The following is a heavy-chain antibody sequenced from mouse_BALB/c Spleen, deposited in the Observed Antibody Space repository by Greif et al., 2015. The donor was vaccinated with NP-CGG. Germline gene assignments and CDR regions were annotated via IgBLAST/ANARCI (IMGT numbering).Heavy chain of an antibody. CDR1: GFTFTDYH. CDR3: ARDIRRYWYFDV. V-gene: IGHV7-3*02. Sequence: EVKLMESGGGLVQPGGSLRLSCATSGFTFTDYHMSWVRQPPGKALEWLGFIRNKANGYTTEYSASVKGRFTISRDNSQSILYLQMNTLRAEDSATYYCARDIRRYWYFDVWGAGTTVTVSS. J-gene: IGHJ1*01. CDR2: IRNKANGYTT.